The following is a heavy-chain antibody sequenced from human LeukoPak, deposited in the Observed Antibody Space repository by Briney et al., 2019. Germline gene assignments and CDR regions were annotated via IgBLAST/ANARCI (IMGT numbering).Heavy chain of an antibody. J-gene: IGHJ3*02. CDR3: ARVARDAFDI. Sequence: GGSLRLSCAASGFTFSSYWMHWVRQAPGKGLVWVSLINTDGSSTSYADSVKGRFTISRDNAKNTLYLQMNSLRAEDTAVYYCARVARDAFDIWGQGTMVTVSS. CDR1: GFTFSSYW. D-gene: IGHD5-12*01. CDR2: INTDGSST. V-gene: IGHV3-74*01.